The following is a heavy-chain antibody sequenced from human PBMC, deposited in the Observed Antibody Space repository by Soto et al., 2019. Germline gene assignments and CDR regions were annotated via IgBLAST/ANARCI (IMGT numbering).Heavy chain of an antibody. CDR1: GFTFGTYA. CDR3: ARGSNGYPECGSRFDP. V-gene: IGHV3-23*01. CDR2: IGGGDDNT. D-gene: IGHD1-26*01. J-gene: IGHJ5*02. Sequence: EAHLLESGGNLVKPGESLRLSCEASGFTFGTYAMSWVRQAPGKGLEWVSAIGGGDDNTFYTDSVRGRFTIYRDNSRNTLYLQMNRRRVEDTAMYYCARGSNGYPECGSRFDPWGQGTLGTVSS.